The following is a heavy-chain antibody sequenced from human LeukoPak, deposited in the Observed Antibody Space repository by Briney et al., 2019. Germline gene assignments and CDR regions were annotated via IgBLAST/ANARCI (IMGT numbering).Heavy chain of an antibody. CDR1: GGSISSYY. D-gene: IGHD6-6*01. Sequence: PSETLSLTCTVSGGSISSYYWSWIRQPPGKGLEWIGEINHSGSTNYNPSLKSRVTISVDTSKNQFSLKLSSVTAADTAVYYCALLEHSSSSPHQYYFDYWGQGTLVTVSS. J-gene: IGHJ4*02. CDR3: ALLEHSSSSPHQYYFDY. CDR2: INHSGST. V-gene: IGHV4-34*01.